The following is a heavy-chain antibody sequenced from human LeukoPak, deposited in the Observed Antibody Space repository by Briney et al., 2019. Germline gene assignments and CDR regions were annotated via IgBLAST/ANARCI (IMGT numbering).Heavy chain of an antibody. CDR3: ARDFPSGVGYSYGPSYYSYGMDV. Sequence: ASVKVTLTSSGYTFTSYGISRVRQPPGQGLEWMGWISAYNGNTNYAQKLQGRITMTTHTPTSTAYMELRSLRSDDTAVYYCARDFPSGVGYSYGPSYYSYGMDVWGEGTTVTVSS. D-gene: IGHD5-18*01. CDR2: ISAYNGNT. V-gene: IGHV1-18*01. J-gene: IGHJ6*04. CDR1: GYTFTSYG.